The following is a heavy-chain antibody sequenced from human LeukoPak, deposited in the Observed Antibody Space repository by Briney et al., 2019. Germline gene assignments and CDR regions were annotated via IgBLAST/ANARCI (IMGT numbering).Heavy chain of an antibody. CDR1: GFTFSSYW. V-gene: IGHV3-74*01. CDR3: ARGEAVAGTDH. J-gene: IGHJ4*02. D-gene: IGHD6-19*01. Sequence: GGSLRLSCAASGFTFSSYWMHWVRQVPGKGLEWLARTNSDGYSFSYADSVKGRFTISRDNAKKTLYLQMNSLRVEDTAMYYCARGEAVAGTDHWGQGVLVIVSS. CDR2: TNSDGYSF.